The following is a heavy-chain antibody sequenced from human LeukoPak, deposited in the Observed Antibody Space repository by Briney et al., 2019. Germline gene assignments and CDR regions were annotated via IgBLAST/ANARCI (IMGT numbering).Heavy chain of an antibody. J-gene: IGHJ4*02. CDR2: INPNSGGT. CDR1: GYTFTGYY. CDR3: ARAYDFWSGYFGLVY. D-gene: IGHD3-3*01. V-gene: IGHV1-2*02. Sequence: ASVKVSCKASGYTFTGYYMHWVRQAPGQGHEWMGWINPNSGGTNYAQKFQGRVTMTRDTSISTAYMELSRLRSDDTAVYYCARAYDFWSGYFGLVYWGQGTLVTVSS.